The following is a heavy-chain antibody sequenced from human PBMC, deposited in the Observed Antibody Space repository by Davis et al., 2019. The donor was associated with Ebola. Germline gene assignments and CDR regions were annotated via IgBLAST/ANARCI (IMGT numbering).Heavy chain of an antibody. CDR2: INPNNGDT. CDR1: GYTFTVFY. V-gene: IGHV1-2*02. CDR3: ARDSSGWTYDC. Sequence: ASVKVSCKASGYTFTVFYIHWVRQAPGQGLEYMGWINPNNGDTDYAQRFQGRVTMTRDTSIATAYMELSSLTSDDTAVYYCARDSSGWTYDCWGQGTLVTVSS. J-gene: IGHJ4*02. D-gene: IGHD6-25*01.